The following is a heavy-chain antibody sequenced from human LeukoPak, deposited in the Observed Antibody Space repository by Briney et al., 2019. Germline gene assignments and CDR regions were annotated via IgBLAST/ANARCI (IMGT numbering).Heavy chain of an antibody. J-gene: IGHJ3*02. CDR1: GDSISTYY. D-gene: IGHD5-18*01. CDR3: ARPGSGYTASGAFDI. CDR2: VHHSGTT. Sequence: PSETLSLTCTVSGDSISTYYWSWMRQPPGKGLEWIGYVHHSGTTNYNPSLKSRVTISVDASKNQFSLKLTSLTAADTAVYYCARPGSGYTASGAFDIWGQGTMVTVSS. V-gene: IGHV4-59*08.